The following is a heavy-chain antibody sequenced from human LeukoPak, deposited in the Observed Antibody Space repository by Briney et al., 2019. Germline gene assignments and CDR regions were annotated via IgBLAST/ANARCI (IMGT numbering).Heavy chain of an antibody. CDR1: GFTVSDKY. CDR3: ARVQDTGLFRWY. CDR2: IYDDGST. Sequence: GGSLRLSCATSGFTVSDKYMTWVRQAPGKGLEWVSVIYDDGSTFYADSVRGGFTISRDNTESTLYLQMHSLRAEDTAVYYCARVQDTGLFRWYWGQGTLVTVSS. V-gene: IGHV3-66*01. J-gene: IGHJ4*02. D-gene: IGHD2-21*01.